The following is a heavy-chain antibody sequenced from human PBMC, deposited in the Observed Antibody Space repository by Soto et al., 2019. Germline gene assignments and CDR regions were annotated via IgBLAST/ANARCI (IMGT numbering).Heavy chain of an antibody. D-gene: IGHD3-10*01. CDR3: AKALGRDFSDFDS. Sequence: GGSLRLSCAASGFIFNNAWINWVRQAPGKGLEWVSAISDSGGSTYYADSVAGRFTISRDNSRHTLYLQMNSLRAEDTAIYYCAKALGRDFSDFDSWGQGTQVTVSS. J-gene: IGHJ4*02. CDR1: GFIFNNAW. CDR2: ISDSGGST. V-gene: IGHV3-23*01.